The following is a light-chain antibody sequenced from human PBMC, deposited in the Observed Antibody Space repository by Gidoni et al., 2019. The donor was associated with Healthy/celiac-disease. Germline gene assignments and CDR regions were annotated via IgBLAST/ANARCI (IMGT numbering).Light chain of an antibody. V-gene: IGKV1-8*01. Sequence: IRMTQSPSSLSASTGDRVTITCRASQGISSYLAWYQQKPGKAPKLLIYAASTLQSGVPSRFSGSGSGTDLTLTISCLQSEDFATYYCQQYYSYPWTFGQGTKVEIK. J-gene: IGKJ1*01. CDR3: QQYYSYPWT. CDR1: QGISSY. CDR2: AAS.